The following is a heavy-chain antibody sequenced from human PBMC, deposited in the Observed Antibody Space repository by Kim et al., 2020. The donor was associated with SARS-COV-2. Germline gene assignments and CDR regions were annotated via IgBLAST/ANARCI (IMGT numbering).Heavy chain of an antibody. J-gene: IGHJ4*02. D-gene: IGHD3-22*01. V-gene: IGHV1-18*01. CDR3: ARYYYDSSGYYFDY. Sequence: AQKLQGRVTMTTDTSTSTAYMELRSLRSDDTAVYYCARYYYDSSGYYFDYWGQGTLVTVSS.